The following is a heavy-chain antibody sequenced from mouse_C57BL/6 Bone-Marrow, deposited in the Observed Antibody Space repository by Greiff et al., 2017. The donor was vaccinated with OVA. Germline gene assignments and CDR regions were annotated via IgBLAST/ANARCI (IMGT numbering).Heavy chain of an antibody. CDR1: GYSITSGYD. CDR3: ARGLRSLAMDY. D-gene: IGHD1-1*01. J-gene: IGHJ4*01. V-gene: IGHV3-1*01. Sequence: EVQRVESGPGMVKPSQSLSLTCTVTGYSITSGYDWHWIRHFPGNKLEWMGYISYSGSTNYNPSLKSRISITHDTSKNHFFLKLNSVTTEDTATYYCARGLRSLAMDYWGQGTSVTVSS. CDR2: ISYSGST.